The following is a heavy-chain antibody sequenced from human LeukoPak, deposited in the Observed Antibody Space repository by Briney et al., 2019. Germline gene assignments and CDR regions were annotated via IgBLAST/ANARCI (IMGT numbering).Heavy chain of an antibody. V-gene: IGHV1-2*02. Sequence: GASVKVSCKASGGTFSSYAISWVRQAPGQGLEWMGWINPNSGGTNYAQKFQGRVTMTRDTSISTAYMELSRLRSDDTAVYYCAGVGRGVVTSYAFDIWGQGTMVTVSS. D-gene: IGHD4-23*01. CDR3: AGVGRGVVTSYAFDI. CDR1: GGTFSSYA. J-gene: IGHJ3*02. CDR2: INPNSGGT.